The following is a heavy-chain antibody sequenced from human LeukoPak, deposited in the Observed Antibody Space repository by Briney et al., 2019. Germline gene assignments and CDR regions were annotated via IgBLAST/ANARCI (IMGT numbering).Heavy chain of an antibody. V-gene: IGHV4-31*11. Sequence: SETLPLTCAVYGGSFSGYYWSWIRQHPGKGLEWIGYIYYSGSTYYNPSLKSRVTISVDTSKNQFSLKLSSVTAADTAVYYCARDSGPFGSGYCDAFDIWGQGTMVTVSS. CDR3: ARDSGPFGSGYCDAFDI. CDR1: GGSFSGYY. J-gene: IGHJ3*02. CDR2: IYYSGST. D-gene: IGHD3-22*01.